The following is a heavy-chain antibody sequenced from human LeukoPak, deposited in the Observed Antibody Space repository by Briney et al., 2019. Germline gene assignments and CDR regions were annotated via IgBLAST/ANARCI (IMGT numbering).Heavy chain of an antibody. D-gene: IGHD5-12*01. Sequence: PSQTLSLTCAVSGGSISSGGYSWSSIRQPPGKGLEWIGYIYHSGTTYYHPSHNSRVTISVDRSKNQSSLKLSSVTAADTAVYYCARGGYSGYLRSPYYFDYWGQGTLVTVSS. CDR3: ARGGYSGYLRSPYYFDY. J-gene: IGHJ4*02. CDR1: GGSISSGGYS. V-gene: IGHV4-30-2*01. CDR2: IYHSGTT.